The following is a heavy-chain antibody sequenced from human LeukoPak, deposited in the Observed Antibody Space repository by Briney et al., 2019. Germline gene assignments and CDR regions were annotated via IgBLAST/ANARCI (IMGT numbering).Heavy chain of an antibody. J-gene: IGHJ4*02. CDR1: GLTFSSSW. CDR3: ARDLAYSRLDY. D-gene: IGHD5-18*01. V-gene: IGHV3-7*01. Sequence: GGSLRLSCAVSGLTFSSSWMDWVRQAPGKGLEWVASINQEGSEKYSAGSVKGRFTISRDNAKSSLYLQMDSLRVEDTAFYYCARDLAYSRLDYWGQGVLVTVSS. CDR2: INQEGSEK.